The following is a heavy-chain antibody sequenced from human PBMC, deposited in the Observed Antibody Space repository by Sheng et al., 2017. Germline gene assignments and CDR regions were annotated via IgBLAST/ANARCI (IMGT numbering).Heavy chain of an antibody. V-gene: IGHV3-33*01. CDR3: ARDALSRWLQSPSGAFDI. D-gene: IGHD4-4*01. CDR1: GFTFSSYG. Sequence: QVQLVESGGGVVQPGRSLRLSCAESGFTFSSYGIHWVRQAPGKGLEWVAVIWYDGSNKYYADSVKGRFTISRDNSKNTLYLQMNSLRAEDTAVYYCARDALSRWLQSPSGAFDIWGQGTMVTVSS. J-gene: IGHJ3*02. CDR2: IWYDGSNK.